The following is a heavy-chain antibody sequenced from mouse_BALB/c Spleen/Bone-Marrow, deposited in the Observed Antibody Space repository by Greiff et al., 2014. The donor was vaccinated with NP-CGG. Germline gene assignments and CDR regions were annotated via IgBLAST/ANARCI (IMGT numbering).Heavy chain of an antibody. CDR2: IYPGDGDT. Sequence: VQLQQSGAELARPGASVKLSCKASGYTFTSYWMQWVKQRPGQGLEWIGAIYPGDGDTRYTQKFKGKATLTADKSSSTAYMQLSSLASEDSAVYYCARGDYDYDDWFAYWGQGTQVTVSA. CDR1: GYTFTSYW. V-gene: IGHV1-87*01. J-gene: IGHJ3*01. CDR3: ARGDYDYDDWFAY. D-gene: IGHD2-4*01.